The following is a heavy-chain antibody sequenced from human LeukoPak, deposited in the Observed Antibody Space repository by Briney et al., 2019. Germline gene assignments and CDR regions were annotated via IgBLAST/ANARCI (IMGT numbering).Heavy chain of an antibody. J-gene: IGHJ4*02. V-gene: IGHV1-18*01. CDR3: ARDPTPSDGDYPPDHFDY. Sequence: ASVKVSCKASGYIYTNYGINWVRQAPGRGLEWMGWINTYNGNTNYAPKLHGRVTMTTDTPTSTAYMELRSLRFDDTAIYYCARDPTPSDGDYPPDHFDYWGQGTLVTVSS. D-gene: IGHD4-17*01. CDR2: INTYNGNT. CDR1: GYIYTNYG.